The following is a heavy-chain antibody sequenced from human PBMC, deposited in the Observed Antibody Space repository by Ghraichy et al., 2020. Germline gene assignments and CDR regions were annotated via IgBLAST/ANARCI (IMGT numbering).Heavy chain of an antibody. V-gene: IGHV4-30-2*01. J-gene: IGHJ3*01. D-gene: IGHD3-3*01. CDR2: MYLSGST. CDR1: GDSISSGPYS. Sequence: SETLSLTCTVSGDSISSGPYSWSWIRQPPGKGLEWIGYMYLSGSTYYNLSLKSRVTISIDRSKHQFSLKMSSVTAADTAVYYCARGGFFAYAFDVWGQGKMVTVPS. CDR3: ARGGFFAYAFDV.